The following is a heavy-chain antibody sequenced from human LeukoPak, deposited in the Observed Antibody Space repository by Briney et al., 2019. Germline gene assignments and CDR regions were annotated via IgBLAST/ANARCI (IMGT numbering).Heavy chain of an antibody. D-gene: IGHD1-26*01. CDR3: AKDWSIVGATGFDY. V-gene: IGHV1-18*01. CDR2: ISAYNGNT. CDR1: GYTFTSYG. Sequence: ASVKVSCKASGYTFTSYGISWVRQAPGQGLEWMGWISAYNGNTNYAQKLQGRVTMTADTSTSTAYMELRSLRSDDTAVYYCAKDWSIVGATGFDYWGQGTLVTVSS. J-gene: IGHJ4*02.